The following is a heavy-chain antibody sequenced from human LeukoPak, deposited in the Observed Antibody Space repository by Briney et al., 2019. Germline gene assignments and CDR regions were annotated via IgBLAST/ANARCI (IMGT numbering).Heavy chain of an antibody. CDR2: INPNSGGT. CDR1: GYNFRAYY. Sequence: ASVKVSCKASGYNFRAYYIHWVRQAPGQGLEWMGWINPNSGGTNYAQKFQGRVTMTRDTSISTAYMELSRLRSDDTAVYYCARDKRQLEASFDYWGQGTLVTVSS. CDR3: ARDKRQLEASFDY. J-gene: IGHJ4*02. V-gene: IGHV1-2*02. D-gene: IGHD1-1*01.